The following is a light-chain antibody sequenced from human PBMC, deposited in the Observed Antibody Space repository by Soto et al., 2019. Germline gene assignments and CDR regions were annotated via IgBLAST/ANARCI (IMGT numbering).Light chain of an antibody. J-gene: IGKJ1*01. CDR3: QQYISYPTWT. V-gene: IGKV1-5*03. CDR1: QSISSW. CDR2: KAS. Sequence: DIQMTQSPSTLYASVGDRVTITCRASQSISSWLAWYQQKPGKAPKLLIYKASSLESGVPSRFSGSGSGTEFTLTISRLETDDLATHHGQQYISYPTWTFGRGTKVEIK.